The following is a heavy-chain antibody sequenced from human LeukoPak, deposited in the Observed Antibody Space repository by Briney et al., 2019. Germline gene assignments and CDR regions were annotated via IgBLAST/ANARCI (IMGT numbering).Heavy chain of an antibody. CDR1: GGSFSGYY. V-gene: IGHV4-34*01. CDR2: INHSGST. Sequence: PSETLSLTCAVYGGSFSGYYWSWIRQPPGKGLEWIGEINHSGSTNYNPSLKSRVTISVDTSKNQFSLKLSSVTAADTAVYYCARNGGDYYDSSGYYFVFEYWGQGTLVTVSS. J-gene: IGHJ4*02. CDR3: ARNGGDYYDSSGYYFVFEY. D-gene: IGHD3-22*01.